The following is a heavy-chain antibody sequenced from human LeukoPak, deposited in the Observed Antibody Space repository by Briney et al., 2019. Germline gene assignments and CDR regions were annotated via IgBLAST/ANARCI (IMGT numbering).Heavy chain of an antibody. V-gene: IGHV3-23*01. CDR3: AKAPRYYYDSSGYPYYFDY. Sequence: PGGSLRLSCAASGFTFSSYAMSWVRQAPGKGLEWVSAISGSGGGTYYSDSVKGRFTFSRDNSKNTLYLQMNSLRAEDTAVYYCAKAPRYYYDSSGYPYYFDYWGQGTLVTVSS. CDR1: GFTFSSYA. J-gene: IGHJ4*02. CDR2: ISGSGGGT. D-gene: IGHD3-22*01.